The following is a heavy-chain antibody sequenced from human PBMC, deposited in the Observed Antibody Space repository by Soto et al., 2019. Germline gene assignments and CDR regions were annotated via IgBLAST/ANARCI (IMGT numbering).Heavy chain of an antibody. V-gene: IGHV4-31*03. CDR3: ARGSAPERITIFGVVISWFDP. CDR2: IYYSGST. J-gene: IGHJ5*02. Sequence: LSLTCTVSGGSISSGGYYWSWIRQHPGKGLEWIGYIYYSGSTYYNPSLKSRVTISVDTSKNQFSLKLSSVTAADTAVYYCARGSAPERITIFGVVISWFDPWGQGTLVTVSS. D-gene: IGHD3-3*01. CDR1: GGSISSGGYY.